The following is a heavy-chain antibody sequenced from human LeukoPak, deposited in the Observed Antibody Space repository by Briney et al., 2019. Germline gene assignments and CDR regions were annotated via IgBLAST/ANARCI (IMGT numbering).Heavy chain of an antibody. D-gene: IGHD4-11*01. Sequence: GASVKVSCKTSGYTFTDYYIHWVRQAPGQGLECMGWINPNSGETNSAQKFQGRVTMTGDTSISTAYMELRGVTSDDTAVYYCARDRDYSNTERGFDYWGQGTLVTVSS. CDR3: ARDRDYSNTERGFDY. CDR2: INPNSGET. J-gene: IGHJ4*02. V-gene: IGHV1-2*02. CDR1: GYTFTDYY.